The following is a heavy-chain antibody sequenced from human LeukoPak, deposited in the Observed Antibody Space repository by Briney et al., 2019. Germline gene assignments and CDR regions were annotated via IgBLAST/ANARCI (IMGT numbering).Heavy chain of an antibody. V-gene: IGHV1-8*01. D-gene: IGHD2-2*01. CDR3: ARAIRHQLLSDY. J-gene: IGHJ4*02. CDR2: MNPNSGNT. CDR1: GYTFSNYD. Sequence: ASVKVSCKTSGYTFSNYDINWVRQAPGQGPEWMGWMNPNSGNTGYALQFQGRVTMTRDTSTPTAYMELSGLRSDDTAVYYCARAIRHQLLSDYWGQGTLVTVSS.